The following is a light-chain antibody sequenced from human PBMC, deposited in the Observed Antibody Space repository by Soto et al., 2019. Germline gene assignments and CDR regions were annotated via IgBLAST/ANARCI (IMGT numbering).Light chain of an antibody. CDR3: QQYNNWWT. CDR2: GAS. Sequence: EIVMTQSPATLSASPGERATLSCRASQSVSNNLAWYQKKPGQAPRLLIYGASTRATGIPARLGGSGSGTEFTLTISSLQSEDFAFYYCQQYNNWWTFGQGTRVDIK. V-gene: IGKV3-15*01. J-gene: IGKJ1*01. CDR1: QSVSNN.